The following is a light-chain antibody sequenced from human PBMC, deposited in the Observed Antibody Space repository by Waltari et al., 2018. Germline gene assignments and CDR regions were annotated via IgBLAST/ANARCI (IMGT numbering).Light chain of an antibody. CDR1: QSISNY. CDR3: LQCDSLWT. J-gene: IGKJ1*01. Sequence: IHTTLSLSPLSALVVYTVTITCRASQSISNYLAWYQQKPGKAPKLLINKASNLESGVPSRFSGSGSGTEFTLTISSLQPDDFATYYCLQCDSLWTFGQGTKVEIK. V-gene: IGKV1-5*03. CDR2: KAS.